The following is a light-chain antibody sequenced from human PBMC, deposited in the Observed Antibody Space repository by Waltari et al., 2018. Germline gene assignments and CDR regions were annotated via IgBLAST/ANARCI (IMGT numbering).Light chain of an antibody. J-gene: IGLJ3*02. CDR1: SGHSNYA. Sequence: QLLLTQSPSASASLGASVNLTCPVSSGHSNYALACNHQHPHKGPRYLMKVNSDGSHIKGDGIPDRFSGSSSGAERYLTISSLQSEDEADYYCQTGGFGIWVFGGGTKLTVL. CDR3: QTGGFGIWV. V-gene: IGLV4-69*01. CDR2: VNSDGSH.